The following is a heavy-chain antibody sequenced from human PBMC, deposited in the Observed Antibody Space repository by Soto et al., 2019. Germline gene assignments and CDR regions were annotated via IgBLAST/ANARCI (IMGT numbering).Heavy chain of an antibody. CDR2: TIPIFGIA. CDR3: ARQDRDRETGLVPAAIDGMDV. CDR1: GGTFSRYS. Sequence: QVQLVQSGAEVKKPGSSVKVSCKASGGTFSRYSITWVRQAPGHGLEWIGRTIPIFGIASYAQKFQGRVTITADDSTSTAYMELSSLRSDDTAVYYCARQDRDRETGLVPAAIDGMDVWGQGTTVTVSS. J-gene: IGHJ6*02. V-gene: IGHV1-69*02. D-gene: IGHD2-2*01.